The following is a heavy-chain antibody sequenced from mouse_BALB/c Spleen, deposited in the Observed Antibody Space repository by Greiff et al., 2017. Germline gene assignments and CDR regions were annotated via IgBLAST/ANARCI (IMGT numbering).Heavy chain of an antibody. CDR2: ISSGGSYT. CDR3: ARQHGNYADYYAMDY. D-gene: IGHD2-1*01. V-gene: IGHV5-9-3*01. CDR1: GFTFSSYA. Sequence: EVQLVESGGGLVKPGGSLKLSCAASGFTFSSYAMSWVRQTPEKRLEWVATISSGGSYTYYPDSVKGRFTISRDNAKNTLYLQMSSLRSEDTAMYYCARQHGNYADYYAMDYWGQGTSVTVSS. J-gene: IGHJ4*01.